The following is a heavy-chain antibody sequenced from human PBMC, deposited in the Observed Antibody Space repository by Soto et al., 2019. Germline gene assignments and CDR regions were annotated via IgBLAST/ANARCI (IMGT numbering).Heavy chain of an antibody. CDR1: GYTLTELS. J-gene: IGHJ4*02. D-gene: IGHD3-22*01. CDR2: FDPEDGET. V-gene: IGHV1-24*01. Sequence: ASVKVSCKVSGYTLTELSMHWVRQAPGKGLEWMGGFDPEDGETIYAQKFQGRVTMTEDTSTDTAYMELSSLRSEDTAVYYCATFTGYYYDSSGYYSFDYWGQGTLVTVSS. CDR3: ATFTGYYYDSSGYYSFDY.